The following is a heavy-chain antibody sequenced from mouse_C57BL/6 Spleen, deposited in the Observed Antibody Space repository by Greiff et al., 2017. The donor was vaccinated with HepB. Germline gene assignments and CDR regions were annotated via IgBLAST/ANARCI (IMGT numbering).Heavy chain of an antibody. CDR3: TSYYGSSSWFAY. V-gene: IGHV14-4*01. Sequence: EVQLQQSGAELVRPGASVKLSCTASGFNIKDDYMHWVKQRPEQGLEWIGWIDPENGDTEYASKFQGKATITADTSSNTAYLQLSSLTSEETAVYYCTSYYGSSSWFAYWGQGTLVTVSA. CDR1: GFNIKDDY. J-gene: IGHJ3*01. CDR2: IDPENGDT. D-gene: IGHD1-1*01.